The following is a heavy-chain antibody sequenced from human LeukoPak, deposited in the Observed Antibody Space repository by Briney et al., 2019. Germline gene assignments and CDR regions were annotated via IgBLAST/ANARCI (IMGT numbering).Heavy chain of an antibody. D-gene: IGHD6-19*01. V-gene: IGHV4-59*08. CDR2: IYYTGKI. CDR3: VRRDTGWNYFDY. Sequence: SETLSLTCAVSGGSINSHYWGWIRQPPGKGLQWIGDIYYTGKINYNPSLKSRVTITLDTSKDHLSLNLTSVLAADTAIYYCVRRDTGWNYFDYWGPGILVTVSS. J-gene: IGHJ4*02. CDR1: GGSINSHY.